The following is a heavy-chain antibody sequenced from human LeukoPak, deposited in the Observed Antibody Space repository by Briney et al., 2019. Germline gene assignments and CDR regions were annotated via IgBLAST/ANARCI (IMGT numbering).Heavy chain of an antibody. CDR2: ITGSGGNT. CDR1: GFIFSSYS. J-gene: IGHJ4*02. D-gene: IGHD6-19*01. CDR3: AKVLEQWLVSEYYFDY. Sequence: GGSLRLSCAASGFIFSSYSMSWVRQAPGKGLEWVSVITGSGGNTYYADSVKGRFTISRDNSKNTLYVQMNSLRDEDTAVYYCAKVLEQWLVSEYYFDYWGQGTLVTVSS. V-gene: IGHV3-23*01.